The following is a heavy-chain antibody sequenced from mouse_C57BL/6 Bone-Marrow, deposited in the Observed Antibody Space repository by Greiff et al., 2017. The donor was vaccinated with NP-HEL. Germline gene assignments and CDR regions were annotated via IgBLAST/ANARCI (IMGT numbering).Heavy chain of an antibody. CDR1: GYSFTGYY. J-gene: IGHJ2*01. V-gene: IGHV1-42*01. CDR3: AKRAYSNYEDYFDY. CDR2: INPSTGGT. D-gene: IGHD2-5*01. Sequence: EVQLQQSGPELVKPGASVKISCKASGYSFTGYYMNWVKQSPEKSLEWIGEINPSTGGTTYNQKFKAKATLTVDKSSSTAYMQLKSLTSEDSAVYYCAKRAYSNYEDYFDYWGQGTTLTVSS.